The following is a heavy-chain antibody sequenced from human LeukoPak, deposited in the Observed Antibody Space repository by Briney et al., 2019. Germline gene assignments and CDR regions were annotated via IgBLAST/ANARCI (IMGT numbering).Heavy chain of an antibody. D-gene: IGHD6-13*01. J-gene: IGHJ4*02. V-gene: IGHV3-23*01. CDR2: ISGSGGST. Sequence: GGSLRLSCAASGFTFSSYGMSWVRQAPGKGLEWVSAISGSGGSTYNADSVKGRFTISRDNSKNTLYLQMNSLRAEDTAVYYCAREAYSSSWYGDYWGQGTLVTVSS. CDR3: AREAYSSSWYGDY. CDR1: GFTFSSYG.